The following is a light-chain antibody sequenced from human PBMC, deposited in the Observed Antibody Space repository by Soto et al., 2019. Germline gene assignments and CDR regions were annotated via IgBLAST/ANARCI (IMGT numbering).Light chain of an antibody. CDR3: QQSYGTPNT. CDR2: AAS. V-gene: IGKV1-39*01. J-gene: IGKJ2*01. CDR1: QSISSY. Sequence: DIKMTQSPSSLSASVGDRVIITCRTSQSISSYLNWYHQKPGKAPRLLIYAASSLQSGVPSRFSGGGSGTYFTITISSLQPEEFATYYCQQSYGTPNTFGQGTKLEIK.